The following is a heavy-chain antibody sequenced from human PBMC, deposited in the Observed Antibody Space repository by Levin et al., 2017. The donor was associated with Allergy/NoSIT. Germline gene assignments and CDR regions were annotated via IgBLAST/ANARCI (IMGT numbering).Heavy chain of an antibody. V-gene: IGHV1-3*01. CDR1: GYTFTSYA. J-gene: IGHJ6*02. Sequence: GESLKISCKASGYTFTSYAMHWVRQAPGQRLEWMGWINAGNGNTKYSQKFQGRVTITRDTSASTAYMELSSLRSEDTAVYYCARCDIVVVPAAISYYYGMDVWGQGTTVTVSS. D-gene: IGHD2-2*01. CDR3: ARCDIVVVPAAISYYYGMDV. CDR2: INAGNGNT.